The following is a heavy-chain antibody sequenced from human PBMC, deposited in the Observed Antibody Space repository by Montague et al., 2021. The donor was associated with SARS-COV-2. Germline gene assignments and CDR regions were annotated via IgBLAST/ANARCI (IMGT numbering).Heavy chain of an antibody. CDR2: IYYSGST. D-gene: IGHD1-26*01. V-gene: IGHV4-39*01. CDR3: VEIVGAADY. J-gene: IGHJ4*02. Sequence: SETLSLTCTVSGGSISSSSCYWGWIRQPPGKGLEWIGSIYYSGSTYYNPSLKSRVTISVNTSKNQFSLKLSSVTAADTAVYYCVEIVGAADYWGQGILVTVSS. CDR1: GGSISSSSCY.